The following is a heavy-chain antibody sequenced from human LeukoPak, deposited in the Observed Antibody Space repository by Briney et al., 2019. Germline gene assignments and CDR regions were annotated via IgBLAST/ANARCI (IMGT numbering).Heavy chain of an antibody. Sequence: PSETLSLTCTVSGGSISSSSYYWGWIRQPPGKGLEWIGSIYCSGSTYYNPSLKSRVTISVDTSKNQFSLKLSSVTAADTAVYYCARLDSSSWYYFDYWGQGTLVTVSS. V-gene: IGHV4-39*01. J-gene: IGHJ4*02. CDR3: ARLDSSSWYYFDY. CDR1: GGSISSSSYY. CDR2: IYCSGST. D-gene: IGHD6-13*01.